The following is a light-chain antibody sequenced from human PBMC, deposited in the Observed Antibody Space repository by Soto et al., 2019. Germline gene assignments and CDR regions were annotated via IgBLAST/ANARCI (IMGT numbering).Light chain of an antibody. Sequence: QSVLTQPASVSGSPGQSITISCTGTSSDVGGYNYVSWYQQHPGKAPKLMIYDVSNRPSGVSNRFSGSKSGNTASLTISGLQAEDEADYSCRSYTSSSTLYVFGTGTNVTVL. CDR3: RSYTSSSTLYV. CDR1: SSDVGGYNY. CDR2: DVS. V-gene: IGLV2-14*01. J-gene: IGLJ1*01.